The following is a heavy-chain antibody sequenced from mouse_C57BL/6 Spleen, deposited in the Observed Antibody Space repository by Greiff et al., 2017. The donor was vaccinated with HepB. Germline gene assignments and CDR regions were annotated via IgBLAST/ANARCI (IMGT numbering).Heavy chain of an antibody. V-gene: IGHV1-80*01. CDR3: ARGYYEGSFFDY. Sequence: VQLQQSGAELVKPGASVKISCKASGYAFSSYWMNWVKQRPGKGLEWIGQIYPGDGDTNYNGKFKGKATLTADKSSSTAYMQLSSLTSEDSAVYFCARGYYEGSFFDYWGQGTTLTVSS. CDR1: GYAFSSYW. D-gene: IGHD2-3*01. J-gene: IGHJ2*01. CDR2: IYPGDGDT.